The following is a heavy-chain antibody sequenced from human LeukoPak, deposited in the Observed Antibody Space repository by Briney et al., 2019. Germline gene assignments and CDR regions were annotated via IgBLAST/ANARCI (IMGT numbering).Heavy chain of an antibody. J-gene: IGHJ6*03. CDR1: GFTVSSNY. CDR3: ARSGGSGSLPLFDHYYYYMDV. D-gene: IGHD3-10*01. Sequence: PGGSLRLSCAASGFTVSSNYMSWVRQAPGKGLEWVSVIYSGVSTYYADSVKGRFTISRDNSKNTLYLQMNSLRAEDTAVYYCARSGGSGSLPLFDHYYYYMDVWGKGTTVTISS. CDR2: IYSGVST. V-gene: IGHV3-53*01.